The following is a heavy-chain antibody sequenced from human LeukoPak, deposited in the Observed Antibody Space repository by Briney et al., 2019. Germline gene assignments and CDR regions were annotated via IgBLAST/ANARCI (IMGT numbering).Heavy chain of an antibody. J-gene: IGHJ4*02. CDR3: ARDWAIGYSNYVGY. D-gene: IGHD4-11*01. V-gene: IGHV3-21*01. CDR1: GSTFSSYS. Sequence: PGGSLRLSCAASGSTFSSYSMNWVRQAPGKGLEWVSSISSSSSYIYYADSVKGRFTISRDNAKNSLYLQMNSLRAEDTAVYYCARDWAIGYSNYVGYWGQGTLVTVSS. CDR2: ISSSSSYI.